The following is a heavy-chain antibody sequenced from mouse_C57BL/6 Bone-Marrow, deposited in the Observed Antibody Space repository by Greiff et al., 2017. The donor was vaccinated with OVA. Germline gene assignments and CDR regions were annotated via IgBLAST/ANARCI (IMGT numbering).Heavy chain of an antibody. CDR2: ISDGGSYT. Sequence: EVKVEESGGGLVKPGGSLKLSCAASGFTFSSYAMSWVRQTPEKRLEWVATISDGGSYTYYPDNVKGRFTISRDNAKNNLYLQMSHLKSEDTAMYYCAREGYGNPYYAMDYWGQGTSVTVSS. D-gene: IGHD2-1*01. V-gene: IGHV5-4*01. CDR1: GFTFSSYA. CDR3: AREGYGNPYYAMDY. J-gene: IGHJ4*01.